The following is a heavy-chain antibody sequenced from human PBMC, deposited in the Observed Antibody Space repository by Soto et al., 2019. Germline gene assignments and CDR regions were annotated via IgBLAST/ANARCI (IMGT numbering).Heavy chain of an antibody. CDR1: GDSISSGNYY. CDR3: ARVPTP. Sequence: PSETLSLTCTVSGDSISSGNYYWSWIRQHPERGLEWIGYIYYSGTTYYNSSLKSRVTISVDRSKNQFSLKLSSVTAADTAVYYCARVPTPWGQGTLVTVSS. CDR2: IYYSGTT. V-gene: IGHV4-30-4*08. J-gene: IGHJ5*02. D-gene: IGHD2-2*01.